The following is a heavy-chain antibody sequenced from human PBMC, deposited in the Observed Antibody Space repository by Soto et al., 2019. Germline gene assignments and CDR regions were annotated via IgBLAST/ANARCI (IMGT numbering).Heavy chain of an antibody. Sequence: SETLSLTCTVSGGSLNTDSSYWTWVRQPPGGGLEYLGYVYYTGVTNYNPSLKSRVTISLDMSKSQFFLTLSSVTPADTATYYCARVLVSSWYFDLWGRGTLVTVSS. CDR2: VYYTGVT. J-gene: IGHJ2*01. V-gene: IGHV4-61*01. D-gene: IGHD3-3*02. CDR1: GGSLNTDSSY. CDR3: ARVLVSSWYFDL.